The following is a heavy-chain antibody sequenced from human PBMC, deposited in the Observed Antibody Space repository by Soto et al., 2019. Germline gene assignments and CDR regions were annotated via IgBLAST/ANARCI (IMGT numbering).Heavy chain of an antibody. V-gene: IGHV1-2*04. CDR1: GYTFTGYY. CDR2: INPNSGGT. D-gene: IGHD4-17*01. CDR3: ARDWISGPHGDQRDRYYYYGMDV. J-gene: IGHJ6*02. Sequence: ASVKVSCKASGYTFTGYYMHWVRQAPGQGLEWMGWINPNSGGTNYAQKFQGWVTMTRDTSISTAYMELSRLRSDDTAVYYCARDWISGPHGDQRDRYYYYGMDVWG.